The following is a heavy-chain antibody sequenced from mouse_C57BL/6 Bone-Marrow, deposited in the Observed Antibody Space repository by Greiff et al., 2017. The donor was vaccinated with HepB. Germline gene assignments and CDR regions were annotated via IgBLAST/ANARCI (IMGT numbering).Heavy chain of an antibody. V-gene: IGHV1-64*01. D-gene: IGHD1-1*01. J-gene: IGHJ1*03. Sequence: VQLQQPGAELVKPGASVKLSCKASGYTFTSYWMHWVKQRPGQGLEWIGMIHPNSGSTNYNEKFKSKATLTVDKSSSTAYMQLRILTSESSAVYYCATYYCYGSPSYSYFDVWGTGTTVTVSS. CDR1: GYTFTSYW. CDR2: IHPNSGST. CDR3: ATYYCYGSPSYSYFDV.